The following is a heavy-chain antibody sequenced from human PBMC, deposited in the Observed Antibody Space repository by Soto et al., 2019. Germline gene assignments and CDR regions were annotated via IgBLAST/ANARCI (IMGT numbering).Heavy chain of an antibody. Sequence: SVKVSCKASGGTFSSYAISWVRQAPGQGLEWMGGIIPIFGTANYAQKFQGRVTITADESTSTAYMELSSLRSEDTAVYYCARYRPPVDTDMVFFFDYWGQGTLVTVSS. J-gene: IGHJ4*02. CDR1: GGTFSSYA. CDR2: IIPIFGTA. V-gene: IGHV1-69*13. CDR3: ARYRPPVDTDMVFFFDY. D-gene: IGHD5-18*01.